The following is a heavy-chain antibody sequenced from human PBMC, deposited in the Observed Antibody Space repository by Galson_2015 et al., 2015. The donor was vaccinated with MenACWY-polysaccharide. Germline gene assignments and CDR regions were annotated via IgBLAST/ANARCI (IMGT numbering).Heavy chain of an antibody. CDR1: GFTFSMYG. D-gene: IGHD3-9*01. J-gene: IGHJ4*02. Sequence: SLRLSCAASGFTFSMYGIHWVRQAPGKGLAWVAFIRHDGGYRYYADSVGGQFTISRDNSRNTAFLQMSSLKTAATAVYYCAKDTTSAFPGLLDSWGRGTLVTVSS. V-gene: IGHV3-30*02. CDR2: IRHDGGYR. CDR3: AKDTTSAFPGLLDS.